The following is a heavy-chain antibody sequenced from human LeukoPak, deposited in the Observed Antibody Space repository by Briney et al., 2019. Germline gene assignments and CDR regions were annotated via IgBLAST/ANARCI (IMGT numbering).Heavy chain of an antibody. V-gene: IGHV3-21*01. D-gene: IGHD2-2*01. Sequence: GGSLRLSCAASGFTFSSYSLNWVRQAPGKGLEWVSSISSSSSYIYYADSVKGRFTISRDNAKNSLYLQMNSLRAEDTAVYYCARDDIVVVPAASHWFDPWGQGTLVTVSS. J-gene: IGHJ5*02. CDR3: ARDDIVVVPAASHWFDP. CDR2: ISSSSSYI. CDR1: GFTFSSYS.